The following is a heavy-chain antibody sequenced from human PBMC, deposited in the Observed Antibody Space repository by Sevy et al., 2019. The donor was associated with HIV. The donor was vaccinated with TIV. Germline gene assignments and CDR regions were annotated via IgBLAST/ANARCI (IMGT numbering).Heavy chain of an antibody. V-gene: IGHV3-30*18. J-gene: IGHJ5*01. CDR1: GFPFGSHS. Sequence: GGSLRLSCVGSGFPFGSHSMHWVRQAPGKGLEWVAVISYDGDNKYYADSVKGRFTISRDNSKNTLFLQMNSLRGDDTAVYYCAKDRGRGYSFGLDSWGQGTLVTVSS. CDR3: AKDRGRGYSFGLDS. D-gene: IGHD5-18*01. CDR2: ISYDGDNK.